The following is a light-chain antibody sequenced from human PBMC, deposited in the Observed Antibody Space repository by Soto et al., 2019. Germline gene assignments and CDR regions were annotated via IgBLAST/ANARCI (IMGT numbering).Light chain of an antibody. CDR3: SSFAGNNNVV. Sequence: QSVLTQPPSASGSPGQSVTISCTGTSSDVGGYNYVSWYQQHPGKAPKLMISEVSKRPSGVPDRFSGSKSGNTASLTVSGLQAGDEADYYCSSFAGNNNVVFGGGTKLTVL. V-gene: IGLV2-8*01. CDR2: EVS. CDR1: SSDVGGYNY. J-gene: IGLJ2*01.